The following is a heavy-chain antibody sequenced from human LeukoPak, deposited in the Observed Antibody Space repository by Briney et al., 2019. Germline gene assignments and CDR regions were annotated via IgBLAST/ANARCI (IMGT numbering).Heavy chain of an antibody. CDR2: MNPNSGNT. CDR3: VTYCSGGSCYGAHAFDI. CDR1: GYTFTSYD. D-gene: IGHD2-15*01. J-gene: IGHJ3*02. Sequence: ASVKVSCKASGYTFTSYDINWVRQATGQGLEWMGWMNPNSGNTGYAQKFQGRVTMTRNTSISTAYMELSSLRSEDTAVYYCVTYCSGGSCYGAHAFDIWGQGIMVTVSS. V-gene: IGHV1-8*01.